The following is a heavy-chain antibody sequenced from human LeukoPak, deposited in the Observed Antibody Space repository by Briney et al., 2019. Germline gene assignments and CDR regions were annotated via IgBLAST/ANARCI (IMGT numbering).Heavy chain of an antibody. CDR2: MNPDSGNT. Sequence: GASVKVSCKASGYAFNIYDINWVRQATGQGLEWMGWMNPDSGNTGFAQKFQGRVTMTRITSITTAYMELSSLRFEDTAVYYCAVHLPGDYLDRWGQGTLVTVSS. V-gene: IGHV1-8*01. CDR1: GYAFNIYD. J-gene: IGHJ4*02. CDR3: AVHLPGDYLDR.